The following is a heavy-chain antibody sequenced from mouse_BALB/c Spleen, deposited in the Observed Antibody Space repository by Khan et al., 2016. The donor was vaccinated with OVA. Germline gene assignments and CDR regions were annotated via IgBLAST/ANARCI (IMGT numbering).Heavy chain of an antibody. Sequence: EVHLVESGGDLVKPGGSLKLSCAASGFTFSSYSMSWVRQTPDKRLEWVATISSDGDYTYFPDSVKGRFTISSDNAKNTLNLQMSSLKSEDTALYYCASHLNGSFAYWGQGTLVTVSA. CDR2: ISSDGDYT. J-gene: IGHJ3*01. CDR1: GFTFSSYS. V-gene: IGHV5-6*01. CDR3: ASHLNGSFAY.